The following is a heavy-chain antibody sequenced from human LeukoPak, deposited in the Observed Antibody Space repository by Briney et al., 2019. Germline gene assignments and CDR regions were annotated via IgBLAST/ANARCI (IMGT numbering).Heavy chain of an antibody. Sequence: GGPLRLSCAVSGYIFSPYTMNWVRRAPGRGLEGVSNYSGRGDITCYAGAVKGRLTLCRDNSKNTLSLEKNKRRGEDTAVHYCAKRRVYYDSSGLDYWGQGTLVTVSS. CDR1: GYIFSPYT. CDR3: AKRRVYYDSSGLDY. CDR2: YSGRGDIT. D-gene: IGHD3-22*01. V-gene: IGHV3-23*01. J-gene: IGHJ4*02.